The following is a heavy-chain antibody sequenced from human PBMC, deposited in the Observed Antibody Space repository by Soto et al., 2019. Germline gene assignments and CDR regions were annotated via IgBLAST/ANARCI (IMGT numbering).Heavy chain of an antibody. Sequence: GASVKVSCKASGYTFTGYYMHWVRQAPGQGLEWMGWINPNSGGTNYAQKFQGRVTMTRDTSISTAYMELSRLRSDDTAVYYCARGNTPWIQLWPNNWFDPWGQGTLVTVSS. V-gene: IGHV1-2*02. J-gene: IGHJ5*02. D-gene: IGHD5-18*01. CDR1: GYTFTGYY. CDR2: INPNSGGT. CDR3: ARGNTPWIQLWPNNWFDP.